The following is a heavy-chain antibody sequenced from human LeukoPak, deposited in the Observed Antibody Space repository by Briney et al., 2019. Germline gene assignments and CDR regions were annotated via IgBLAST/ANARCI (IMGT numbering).Heavy chain of an antibody. Sequence: GGSLRLSCAASGFNFSHYAMSWVRQTPGKGLEWVSTIKARGDNTYYADSVKGRFTISRDNYENTLYLQMNSLRAEDTAVYYCAKALGSYYGSGVMRWFDPWGQGTLVTVSS. CDR1: GFNFSHYA. D-gene: IGHD3-10*01. CDR2: IKARGDNT. J-gene: IGHJ5*02. CDR3: AKALGSYYGSGVMRWFDP. V-gene: IGHV3-23*01.